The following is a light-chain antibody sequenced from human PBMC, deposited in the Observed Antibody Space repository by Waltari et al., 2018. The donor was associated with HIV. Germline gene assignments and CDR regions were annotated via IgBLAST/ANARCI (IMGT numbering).Light chain of an antibody. CDR1: SGSIASNY. CDR2: EDD. V-gene: IGLV6-57*03. CDR3: QSFDANNHWV. Sequence: FMLTQPHSVSESPGKTVTISCTRSSGSIASNYVQWFQQRPGNALTTILYEDDQRPSAVPVRFSGTIVKSSNSASLTICGVKTEDEADYYCQSFDANNHWVFGGGTRLTVL. J-gene: IGLJ3*02.